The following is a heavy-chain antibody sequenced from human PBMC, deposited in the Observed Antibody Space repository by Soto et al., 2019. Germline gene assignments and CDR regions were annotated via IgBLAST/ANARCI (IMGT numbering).Heavy chain of an antibody. Sequence: GASVKVSFKASGYTFTSYGISWLRQAPGQGLEWMGWISAYNGNTNYAQKLQGRVTMTTDTSTSTAYMELRSLRSDDTAVYYCAREMATIKLDYWGQGTLVTVSS. CDR2: ISAYNGNT. V-gene: IGHV1-18*04. D-gene: IGHD5-12*01. J-gene: IGHJ4*02. CDR3: AREMATIKLDY. CDR1: GYTFTSYG.